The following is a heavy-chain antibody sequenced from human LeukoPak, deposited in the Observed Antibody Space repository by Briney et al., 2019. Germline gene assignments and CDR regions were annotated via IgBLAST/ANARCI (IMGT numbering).Heavy chain of an antibody. V-gene: IGHV4-34*01. CDR1: DDSISIYY. Sequence: SETLSLTCSVSDDSISIYYWSWIRQPPGKGLEWIGEINHSGSTNYNPSLKSRVTISVDTSKNQFSLKLSSVTAADTAVYYCARSAVALYFQHWGQGTLVTVSS. CDR3: ARSAVALYFQH. CDR2: INHSGST. J-gene: IGHJ1*01. D-gene: IGHD6-19*01.